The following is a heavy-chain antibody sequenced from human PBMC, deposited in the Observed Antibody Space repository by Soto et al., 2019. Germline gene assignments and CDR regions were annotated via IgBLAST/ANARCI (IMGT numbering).Heavy chain of an antibody. D-gene: IGHD3-3*01. J-gene: IGHJ4*02. V-gene: IGHV3-23*01. Sequence: GGSLRLSCAASGFTFSSYAMSWVRQAPGKGLEWVSAISGSGGSTYYADSVKGRFTISRDNSKNTLYLQMNSLRAEDTAVYYCAKNHAPRKRFLEWLLYYFDYWGQGTLVTVSS. CDR3: AKNHAPRKRFLEWLLYYFDY. CDR2: ISGSGGST. CDR1: GFTFSSYA.